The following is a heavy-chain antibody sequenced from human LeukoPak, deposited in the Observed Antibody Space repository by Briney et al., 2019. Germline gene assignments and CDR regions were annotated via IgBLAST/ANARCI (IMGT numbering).Heavy chain of an antibody. CDR2: ISGSGGST. D-gene: IGHD3-22*01. V-gene: IGHV3-23*01. CDR3: AKDVAPHYYYYDSSGYYDY. CDR1: GFTFSSYA. Sequence: PGGSLRLSCAASGFTFSSYAMSWVRQAPGKGLEWVSAISGSGGSTYYADSVKGRFTISRDNSKNTLYLQMNSLRAEDTAVYYCAKDVAPHYYYYDSSGYYDYWGQGTLVTVSS. J-gene: IGHJ4*02.